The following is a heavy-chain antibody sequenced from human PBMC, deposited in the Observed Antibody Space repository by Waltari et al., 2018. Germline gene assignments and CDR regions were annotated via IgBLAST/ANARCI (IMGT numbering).Heavy chain of an antibody. Sequence: QLQLQESGPGLVKPSETLSLTCSVSGDSITSNRHYWGWIRQPPGQGLEWIGTLSYSGTTSISPSLKGRVTLSRDTSRNQLSLELGSVTATDTAMYYCATYIGASVGTAAFDVWGQGTMVNVSS. CDR3: ATYIGASVGTAAFDV. J-gene: IGHJ3*01. D-gene: IGHD5-12*01. V-gene: IGHV4-39*01. CDR1: GDSITSNRHY. CDR2: LSYSGTT.